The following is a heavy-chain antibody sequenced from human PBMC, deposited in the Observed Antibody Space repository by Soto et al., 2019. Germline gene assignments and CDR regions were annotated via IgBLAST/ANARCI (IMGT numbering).Heavy chain of an antibody. D-gene: IGHD2-2*01. CDR3: ARNGWCSSTRCLMDY. CDR1: GFMLSSYE. CDR2: ISRGGNTK. Sequence: PWGSLRLSCLASGFMLSSYEMNWVRQAPGQGLEWVSFISRGGNTKYYADSVQGRFTISRDNPTNSLFLEMNSLTAEDTAVYYCARNGWCSSTRCLMDYWGQGTLVTVSS. V-gene: IGHV3-48*03. J-gene: IGHJ4*02.